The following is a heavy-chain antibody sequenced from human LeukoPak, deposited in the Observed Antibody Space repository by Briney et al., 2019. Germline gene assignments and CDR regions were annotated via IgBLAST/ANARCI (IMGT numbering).Heavy chain of an antibody. CDR1: GGSISSYY. V-gene: IGHV4-59*06. J-gene: IGHJ5*02. CDR2: IYYSGST. D-gene: IGHD5-12*01. Sequence: SETLSLTCTVSGGSISSYYWSWIRQHPGKGLEWIGYIYYSGSTYYNPSLKSRVTISVDTSKNQFSLKLSSVTAADTAVYYCARATINNWFDPWGQGTLVTVSS. CDR3: ARATINNWFDP.